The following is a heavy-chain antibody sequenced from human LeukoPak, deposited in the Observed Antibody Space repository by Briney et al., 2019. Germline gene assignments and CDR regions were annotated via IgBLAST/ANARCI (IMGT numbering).Heavy chain of an antibody. J-gene: IGHJ5*02. CDR2: INPNSGGT. CDR3: ARAPPNSGSYFRLHSWFDP. CDR1: GYTFTDYY. V-gene: IGHV1-2*06. D-gene: IGHD3-10*01. Sequence: ASVKVSCKASGYTFTDYYTHWVRQAPGQGLEWMGRINPNSGGTNYAQKFQGRVTMTRDTSISTAYMELSSLRSDDTAFYYCARAPPNSGSYFRLHSWFDPWGQGALVTVSS.